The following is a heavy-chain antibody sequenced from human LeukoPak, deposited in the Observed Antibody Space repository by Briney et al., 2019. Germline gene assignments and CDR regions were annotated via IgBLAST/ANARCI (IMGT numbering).Heavy chain of an antibody. D-gene: IGHD3-22*01. Sequence: VASVKVSCKASGYTLTSYGISWVRQAPGQGLEWMGWISAYNGNTNYAQKLQGRVTMTTDTSTSTAYMELRSLRSDDTAVYYCAAVKTYYYDTSGYYFPLNAFDIWGQGTMVTVSS. CDR2: ISAYNGNT. V-gene: IGHV1-18*01. CDR3: AAVKTYYYDTSGYYFPLNAFDI. J-gene: IGHJ3*02. CDR1: GYTLTSYG.